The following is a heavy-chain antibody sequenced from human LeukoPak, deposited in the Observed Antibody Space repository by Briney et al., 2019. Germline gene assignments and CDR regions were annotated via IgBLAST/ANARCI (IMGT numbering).Heavy chain of an antibody. D-gene: IGHD6-19*01. CDR1: GYTFTTYG. CDR3: ARAGAVAGTSGMDV. V-gene: IGHV1-18*01. Sequence: ASVKVSCKTSGYTFTTYGINWVRQAPGQGLEWMGWISTYNGYTHYAQKLQGRVTMTTDTSTSTAYMELRSLRSDDTAMYYCARAGAVAGTSGMDVWGQGTTVTVSS. J-gene: IGHJ6*02. CDR2: ISTYNGYT.